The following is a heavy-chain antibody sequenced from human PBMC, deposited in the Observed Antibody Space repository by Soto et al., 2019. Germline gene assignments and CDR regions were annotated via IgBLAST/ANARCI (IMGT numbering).Heavy chain of an antibody. CDR2: ISYDGSNK. J-gene: IGHJ4*02. V-gene: IGHV3-30*18. Sequence: GSLRLSCAASGFTFFSYGMHWVRQAPGKGLEWVAVISYDGSNKYYGDSVKGRFTISRDNSKNTLYLQMNSLRADDTAVYYCAKDRAGDIYVAARSGLDYWGQGTLVTVSS. CDR1: GFTFFSYG. D-gene: IGHD3-3*01. CDR3: AKDRAGDIYVAARSGLDY.